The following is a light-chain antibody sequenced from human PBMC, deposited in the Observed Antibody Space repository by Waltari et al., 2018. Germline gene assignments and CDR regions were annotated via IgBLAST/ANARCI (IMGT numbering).Light chain of an antibody. CDR3: QQYAGSPWT. Sequence: ETQMTQSPSTLSASAGDRVTITCRASESISSWLAWYQQKPGRAPKLLVSEASSLERGVPSRFSGGGFGTEFPLTISGLQPDDFATYYCQQYAGSPWTFGQGTKVEIK. CDR2: EAS. CDR1: ESISSW. V-gene: IGKV1-5*03. J-gene: IGKJ1*01.